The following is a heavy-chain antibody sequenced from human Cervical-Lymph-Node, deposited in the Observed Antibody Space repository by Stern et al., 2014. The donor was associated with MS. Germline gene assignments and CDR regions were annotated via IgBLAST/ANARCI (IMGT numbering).Heavy chain of an antibody. V-gene: IGHV3-11*06. D-gene: IGHD3-22*01. CDR2: SSSGSSYT. CDR1: GLTFSDYY. Sequence: VQLVESGGGLVKPGGSLRLSCVASGLTFSDYYMTWIRQAPGKGLEWLSYSSSGSSYTNYADSVKGRFTISRDNAKNSLYLQMNSLIADDTAVYYCASHHYYDSSAGLDYWGQGTLVTVSS. CDR3: ASHHYYDSSAGLDY. J-gene: IGHJ4*02.